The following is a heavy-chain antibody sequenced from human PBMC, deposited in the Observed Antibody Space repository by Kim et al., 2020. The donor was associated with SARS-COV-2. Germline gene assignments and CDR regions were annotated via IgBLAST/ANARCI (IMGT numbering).Heavy chain of an antibody. Sequence: SQTLSLTCAISGDSVSSNSAAWNWIRQSPSRGLEWLGRTYYRSKWYNDYAVSVKSRITINPDTSKNQFSLQLNSVTPEDTAVYYCARDREGVPAAIGDYYYHGMDVWGQGTTVTVSS. CDR1: GDSVSSNSAA. V-gene: IGHV6-1*01. CDR2: TYYRSKWYN. J-gene: IGHJ6*02. CDR3: ARDREGVPAAIGDYYYHGMDV. D-gene: IGHD2-2*02.